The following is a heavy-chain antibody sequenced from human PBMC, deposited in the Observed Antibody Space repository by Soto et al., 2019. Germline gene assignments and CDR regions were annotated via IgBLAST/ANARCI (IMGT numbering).Heavy chain of an antibody. D-gene: IGHD5-12*01. Sequence: GGSLRLSCAASGFTVSRSYMSWVRQAPGKGLEWVSLIYSGGGTYYADSVKGRFTISRDNSKNMFYLQMNSLRAEDTAVYYCAKNEAARSGYARSFDHWGQGTLVTVSS. CDR3: AKNEAARSGYARSFDH. CDR2: IYSGGGT. CDR1: GFTVSRSY. V-gene: IGHV3-53*01. J-gene: IGHJ4*02.